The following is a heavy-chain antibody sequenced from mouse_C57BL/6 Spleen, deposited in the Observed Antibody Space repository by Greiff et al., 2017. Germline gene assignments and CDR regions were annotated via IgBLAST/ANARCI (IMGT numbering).Heavy chain of an antibody. V-gene: IGHV1-61*01. CDR2: IYPSDSET. D-gene: IGHD2-1*01. Sequence: QVQLQQPGAELVRPGSSVKLSCKASGYTFTSYWMDWVKQRPGQGLEWIGNIYPSDSETHYNQKFKDKATLTVDKSSSTAYMQLSSLTSEDSAVYYGALYYGNYEFDYWGQGTTRTVSS. CDR3: ALYYGNYEFDY. CDR1: GYTFTSYW. J-gene: IGHJ2*01.